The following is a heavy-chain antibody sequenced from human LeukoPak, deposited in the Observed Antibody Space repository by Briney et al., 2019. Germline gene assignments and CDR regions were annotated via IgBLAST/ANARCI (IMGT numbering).Heavy chain of an antibody. CDR1: GYTFTCYY. J-gene: IGHJ6*02. CDR3: ARDDQIRGVIISYYYYYGMDV. V-gene: IGHV1-2*02. Sequence: ASVKVSCKASGYTFTCYYMHWVRQAPGQGLEWMGWINPNSGGTNYAQKFQGRVTMTRDTSISTAYMELSRLRSDDTAVYYCARDDQIRGVIISYYYYYGMDVWGQGTTVTVSS. D-gene: IGHD3-10*01. CDR2: INPNSGGT.